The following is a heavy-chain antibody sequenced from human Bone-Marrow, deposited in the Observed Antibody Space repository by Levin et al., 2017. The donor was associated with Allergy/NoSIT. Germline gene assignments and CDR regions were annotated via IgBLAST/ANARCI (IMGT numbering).Heavy chain of an antibody. J-gene: IGHJ4*02. V-gene: IGHV3-53*01. CDR3: AGGPRRSY. CDR1: GFTVSNNY. D-gene: IGHD3-16*01. Sequence: GESLKISCAVSGFTVSNNYMSWVRQAPGKGLEWVSLIYSVGTIDYADSVKGRFTISRDNSKNTLSLQMNSLTADDTAVYYCAGGPRRSYWGQGTLVTVSS. CDR2: IYSVGTI.